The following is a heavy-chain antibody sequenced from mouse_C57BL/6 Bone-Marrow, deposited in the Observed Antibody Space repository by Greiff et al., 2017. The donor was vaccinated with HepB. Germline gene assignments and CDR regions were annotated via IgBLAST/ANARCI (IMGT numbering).Heavy chain of an antibody. D-gene: IGHD1-1*02. V-gene: IGHV5-6*01. CDR3: ERLGLCFHVYYWYIDV. J-gene: IGHJ1*01. CDR1: GFSFSSYG. Sequence: EVQGVESGGGLVTPGGSLKLSCAASGFSFSSYGMSWVRQTPDKRLEWVATISSGGSYTYYPDRVKGRFTISRNNAKNTLYLQMSSLKSEDTAMYYCERLGLCFHVYYWYIDVWGEGTPVTVSS. CDR2: ISSGGSYT.